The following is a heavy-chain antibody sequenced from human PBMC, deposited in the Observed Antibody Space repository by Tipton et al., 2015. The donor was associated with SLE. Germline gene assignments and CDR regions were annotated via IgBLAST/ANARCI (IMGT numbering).Heavy chain of an antibody. CDR2: IIPIFGTA. V-gene: IGHV1-69*01. CDR3: ARGPDWNYFCDC. D-gene: IGHD1-7*01. Sequence: QLVQSGPEVKKPGSSVKVSCKASGGTFSSYTITWVRQAPGQGLEWMGGIIPIFGTANYAQKFQGRVTITADESTSTAYLDLRSLRSEDTAVYYCARGPDWNYFCDCWGQGTLVAVSA. J-gene: IGHJ4*02. CDR1: GGTFSSYT.